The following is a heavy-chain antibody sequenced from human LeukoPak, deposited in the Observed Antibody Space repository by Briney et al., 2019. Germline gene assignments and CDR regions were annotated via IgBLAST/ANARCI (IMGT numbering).Heavy chain of an antibody. Sequence: SETLSLTCTVSGGSMSGYFWSWIRQPPGKGLEWIGYIYYSGSTNYNPSLKSRVTISVDTSKNQFSLKLSSVTAADTAVYYCARSRGYSGYDSGWFDPWGQGTLVTVSS. D-gene: IGHD5-12*01. V-gene: IGHV4-59*01. CDR3: ARSRGYSGYDSGWFDP. CDR2: IYYSGST. CDR1: GGSMSGYF. J-gene: IGHJ5*02.